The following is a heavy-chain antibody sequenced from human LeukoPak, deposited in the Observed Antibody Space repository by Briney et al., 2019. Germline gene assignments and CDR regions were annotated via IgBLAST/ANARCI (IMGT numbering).Heavy chain of an antibody. CDR1: GYKFTRYW. V-gene: IGHV5-51*01. D-gene: IGHD6-19*01. CDR2: FYPGDSDT. J-gene: IGHJ4*02. CDR3: ARQDSSGWFVGDY. Sequence: GESLKISCKGSGYKFTRYWIGWVRQMPGKGLEWMGIFYPGDSDTRYSPSFEGQVTISADRSISTAYLQWSSLKASDTAIYYCARQDSSGWFVGDYWGQGTLVTVSS.